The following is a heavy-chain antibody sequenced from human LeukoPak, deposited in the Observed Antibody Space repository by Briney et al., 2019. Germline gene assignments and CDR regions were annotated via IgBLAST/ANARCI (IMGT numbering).Heavy chain of an antibody. Sequence: SETLSLTCAVYGGSLSGYYWSWIRQPPGKGLEWIGEINHSGSTNYNPSLKSRVTISVDTSKNQFSLKLSSVTAADTAVYYCARRRGPYCSSTSCYGYYYYYYMDVWGKGTTVTISS. CDR2: INHSGST. V-gene: IGHV4-34*01. D-gene: IGHD2-2*01. CDR1: GGSLSGYY. J-gene: IGHJ6*03. CDR3: ARRRGPYCSSTSCYGYYYYYYMDV.